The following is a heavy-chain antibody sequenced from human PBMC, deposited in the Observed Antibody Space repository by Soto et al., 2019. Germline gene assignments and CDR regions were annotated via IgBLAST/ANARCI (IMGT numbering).Heavy chain of an antibody. CDR2: IYYSGST. V-gene: IGHV4-59*01. J-gene: IGHJ4*02. Sequence: PSETLSLTCTVSGGSISSYYWSWIRQPPGKGLEWIGYIYYSGSTNYNPSLKSRVTISVDTSKNQFSLKLSSVTAADTAVYYCARGEQEGYYYDSSGYYFDYWGQGTLVTVSS. CDR1: GGSISSYY. D-gene: IGHD3-22*01. CDR3: ARGEQEGYYYDSSGYYFDY.